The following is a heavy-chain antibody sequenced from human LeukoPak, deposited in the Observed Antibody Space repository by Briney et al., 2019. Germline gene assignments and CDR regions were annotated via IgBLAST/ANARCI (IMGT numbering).Heavy chain of an antibody. V-gene: IGHV4-4*07. CDR2: IYTSGST. CDR1: GGSISNYS. J-gene: IGHJ4*02. D-gene: IGHD3-16*02. CDR3: AREYAMITFGGVIVPLKYFDY. Sequence: SETLSLTCTVSGGSISNYSWSWIRQPPGKGLEWIGRIYTSGSTNYNPSLKSRVTMSVDTSKNQFSLKLSSVTAADTAVYYCAREYAMITFGGVIVPLKYFDYWGQGTLVTVSS.